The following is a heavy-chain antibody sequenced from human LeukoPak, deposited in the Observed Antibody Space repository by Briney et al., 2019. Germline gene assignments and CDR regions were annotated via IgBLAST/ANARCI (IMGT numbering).Heavy chain of an antibody. CDR3: ARGLGYCSGGNCYSADPSFHY. CDR1: GYSSSTGYY. Sequence: SETLSLTCPVSGYSSSTGYYWGWIRQPPGQGLEWIGSIYHSGSTYYNPSLKSRVTISVDTSENQFSLNLTSVTAADTAVYYCARGLGYCSGGNCYSADPSFHYWGQGTLSPSPQ. CDR2: IYHSGST. D-gene: IGHD2-15*01. J-gene: IGHJ4*02. V-gene: IGHV4-38-2*01.